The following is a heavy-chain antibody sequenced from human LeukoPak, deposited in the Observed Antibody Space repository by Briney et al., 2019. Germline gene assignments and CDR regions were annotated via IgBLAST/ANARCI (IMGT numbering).Heavy chain of an antibody. V-gene: IGHV3-73*01. CDR1: GFTFSASA. CDR3: TRRYYHDASGNYWDDY. Sequence: GRSLRLSCAASGFTFSASAMHWVRQASGKGLEWVGRIRSKANNYATSYDVSVNGRFTISRDDSKNTAYLQMNSLRTEDTAVYYCTRRYYHDASGNYWDDYWGQGTLVTVSS. CDR2: IRSKANNYAT. J-gene: IGHJ4*02. D-gene: IGHD3-22*01.